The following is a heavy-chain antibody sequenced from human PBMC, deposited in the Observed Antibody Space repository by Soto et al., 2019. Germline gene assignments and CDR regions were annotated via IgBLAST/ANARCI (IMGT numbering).Heavy chain of an antibody. Sequence: EVQLVESGGGLVQPGGSQRLSCAASGFTFSDHYMDWVRQAPGKGLEWVGRIRNKANSYTTDYAASVKGRFTISRDDSKDSLYLQMNSLKTEDTAIYYCARAIGKGAYFDSWGHGTLATVSS. CDR1: GFTFSDHY. CDR3: ARAIGKGAYFDS. D-gene: IGHD1-26*01. CDR2: IRNKANSYTT. J-gene: IGHJ4*01. V-gene: IGHV3-72*01.